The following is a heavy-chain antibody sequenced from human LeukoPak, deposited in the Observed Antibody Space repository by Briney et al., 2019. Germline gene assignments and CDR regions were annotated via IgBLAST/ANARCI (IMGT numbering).Heavy chain of an antibody. V-gene: IGHV3-21*01. CDR3: ARVSPNTVTTLQYFDY. J-gene: IGHJ4*02. D-gene: IGHD4-17*01. CDR1: GFTFSSYS. CDR2: ISSSTTSRTYI. Sequence: GGSLRLSCAVSGFTFSSYSMNWVRQAPGKGLEWVSSISSSTTSRTYIYYADSVKGRFTISRDNAKNSLYLQMNSLRAEDTAVYYCARVSPNTVTTLQYFDYWGQGTLVTVSS.